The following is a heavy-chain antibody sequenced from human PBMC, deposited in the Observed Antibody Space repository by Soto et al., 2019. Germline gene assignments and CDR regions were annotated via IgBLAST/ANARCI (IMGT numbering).Heavy chain of an antibody. D-gene: IGHD3-10*01. Sequence: QVQLQESGPGLVKPSQTLSLTCTVSGGSISSGGYYWSWIRQHPGKGLEWIGYIYYSGSTYYNPSLKSRVTISVDTSKNQFSLTLSSVTAADTAVYYCARAQRSELLWFWELRGAGYNWFDPWGQGTLVTVSS. CDR3: ARAQRSELLWFWELRGAGYNWFDP. V-gene: IGHV4-31*03. J-gene: IGHJ5*02. CDR1: GGSISSGGYY. CDR2: IYYSGST.